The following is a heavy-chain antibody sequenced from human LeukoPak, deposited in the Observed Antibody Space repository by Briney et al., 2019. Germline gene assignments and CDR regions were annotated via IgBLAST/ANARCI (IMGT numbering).Heavy chain of an antibody. J-gene: IGHJ4*02. CDR2: INHSGST. CDR1: GGSFSGYY. V-gene: IGHV4-34*01. D-gene: IGHD1-26*01. Sequence: SENLSLTCAVYGGSFSGYYWSWVRQPPGKGLEWGGEINHSGSTNYNPSLKSRVTISVDTSKNQFSLKLSSVTAADTAIYYCVRHRELNYWGQGTLVTVSS. CDR3: VRHRELNY.